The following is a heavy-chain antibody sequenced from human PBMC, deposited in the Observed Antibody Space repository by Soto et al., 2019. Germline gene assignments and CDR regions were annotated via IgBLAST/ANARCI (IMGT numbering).Heavy chain of an antibody. D-gene: IGHD6-13*01. Sequence: SETLSLTCTVSGGSISSYYWSWIRQPPGKGLEWIGYIYYSGSTNYNPSLKSRVTISVDTSKNQFSLKLSSVTAADTAVYYCARVSREYSSSWSRVDYWGQGTLVTVSS. CDR3: ARVSREYSSSWSRVDY. CDR2: IYYSGST. J-gene: IGHJ4*02. CDR1: GGSISSYY. V-gene: IGHV4-59*01.